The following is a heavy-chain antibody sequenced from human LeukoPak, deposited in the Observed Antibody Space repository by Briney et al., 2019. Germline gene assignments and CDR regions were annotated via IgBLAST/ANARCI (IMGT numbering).Heavy chain of an antibody. CDR3: TTTLYYGSGRNFDY. V-gene: IGHV3-15*01. CDR2: IKSKSDGATT. D-gene: IGHD3-10*01. J-gene: IGHJ4*02. CDR1: GFIFSNGW. Sequence: PGGSLRLSCAASGFIFSNGWMSWVRQAPGKELEWLGLIKSKSDGATTDYAAPVKGRFTISRDDSKSMLYLQMNSLKSEDTAVYFCTTTLYYGSGRNFDYWGPGILVTVSS.